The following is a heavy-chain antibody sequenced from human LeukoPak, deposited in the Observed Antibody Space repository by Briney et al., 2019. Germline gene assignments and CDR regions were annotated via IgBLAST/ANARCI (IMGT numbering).Heavy chain of an antibody. CDR2: IWYDGSNI. V-gene: IGHV3-33*01. J-gene: IGHJ4*02. CDR3: ARDDTNGCPFDY. Sequence: GGSLRLSCAASGLSFSSHGMHWVRQAPGKGLEWVAVIWYDGSNIYYADSVKGRFTISRDNSRNTLYLQMNSLRAEDTAVYYCARDDTNGCPFDYWGQGTLVTVSS. D-gene: IGHD6-19*01. CDR1: GLSFSSHG.